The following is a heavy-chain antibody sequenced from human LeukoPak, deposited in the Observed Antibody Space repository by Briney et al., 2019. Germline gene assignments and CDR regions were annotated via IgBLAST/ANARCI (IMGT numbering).Heavy chain of an antibody. CDR1: GFTFNNYG. CDR2: ISYDGRNI. CDR3: AKDPQLVVVVGVDY. Sequence: GKSLRLSCAASGFTFNNYGMHWVRQAPGKGLEWVAVISYDGRNIHYPDSVKGRFTISRDISTDTLWLQMDSLRTEDTAVYYCAKDPQLVVVVGVDYWGQGTLVTVSS. D-gene: IGHD2-15*01. V-gene: IGHV3-30*18. J-gene: IGHJ4*02.